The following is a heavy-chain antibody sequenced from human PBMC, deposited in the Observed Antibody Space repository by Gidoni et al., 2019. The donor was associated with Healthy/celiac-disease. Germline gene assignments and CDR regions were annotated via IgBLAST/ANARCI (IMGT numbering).Heavy chain of an antibody. V-gene: IGHV3-30*04. J-gene: IGHJ4*02. Sequence: QVQLVESGGGVVQPGRSLRLSCAASGFTFSSYAMHWVRQAPGKGLEWVAVISYDGSTKYYADSVKGRFTISRDNSKNTLYLQMNSLRAEDTAVYYCAREVTVAGTGHWGQGTLVTVSS. CDR3: AREVTVAGTGH. D-gene: IGHD6-19*01. CDR1: GFTFSSYA. CDR2: ISYDGSTK.